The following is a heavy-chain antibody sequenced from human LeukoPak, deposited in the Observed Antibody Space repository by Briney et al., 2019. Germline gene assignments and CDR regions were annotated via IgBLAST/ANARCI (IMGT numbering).Heavy chain of an antibody. V-gene: IGHV4-30-2*01. CDR1: GGSISSGGYS. J-gene: IGHJ4*02. Sequence: SQTLSLTCAVSGGSISSGGYSWSWIRQPPGKGLEWIGYICHSGSTYYNPSLKSRVTISVDRSKNQFSLKLSSVTAADTAVYYCARDNTYVSGFDYWGQGTLVTVSS. CDR3: ARDNTYVSGFDY. D-gene: IGHD1-14*01. CDR2: ICHSGST.